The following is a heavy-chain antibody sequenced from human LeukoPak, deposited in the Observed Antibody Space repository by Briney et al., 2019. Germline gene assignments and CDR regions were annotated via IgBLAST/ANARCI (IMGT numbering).Heavy chain of an antibody. J-gene: IGHJ5*02. CDR1: GFTFRNYG. CDR2: MSYDGTNK. D-gene: IGHD6-13*01. V-gene: IGHV3-30*03. Sequence: GRSMRLSCAASGFTFRNYGMHWFRQAPVKGLEWVAVMSYDGTNKYYGDSVKGRFTISRDNSKNMLYLQMNSLRAEDTAVYYCARDIATSGPGWFDPWGQGTLVTVSS. CDR3: ARDIATSGPGWFDP.